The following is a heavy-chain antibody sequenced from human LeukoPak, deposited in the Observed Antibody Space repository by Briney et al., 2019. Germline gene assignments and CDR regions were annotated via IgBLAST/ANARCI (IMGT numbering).Heavy chain of an antibody. CDR1: GYTFTSYG. CDR3: ARRYYDILTGYLTYYFDY. J-gene: IGHJ4*02. D-gene: IGHD3-9*01. V-gene: IGHV1-18*01. CDR2: ISANNGNT. Sequence: ASVKVSCKASGYTFTSYGISWVRQAPGQGLEWMGWISANNGNTNYAQKLQGRVTMTTDTSTSTAYMELRSLRSDDTAVYYCARRYYDILTGYLTYYFDYWGQGTLVTVSS.